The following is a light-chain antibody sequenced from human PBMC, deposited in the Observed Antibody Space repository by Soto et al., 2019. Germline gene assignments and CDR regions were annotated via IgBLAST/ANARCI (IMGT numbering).Light chain of an antibody. J-gene: IGKJ4*01. V-gene: IGKV3-15*01. CDR3: QQYNNWPLT. Sequence: IVLTQSPGTLSLSPWERATLSCRASQSVSSSYLAWYQQKPGQAPRLLIYGASTRATGIPARFSGSGSGTEFTLTISSLQSEDFAVYYCQQYNNWPLTFGGGTKVDI. CDR1: QSVSSSY. CDR2: GAS.